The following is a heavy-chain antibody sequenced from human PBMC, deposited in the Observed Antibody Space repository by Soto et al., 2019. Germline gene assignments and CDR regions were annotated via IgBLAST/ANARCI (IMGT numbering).Heavy chain of an antibody. J-gene: IGHJ4*02. V-gene: IGHV4-39*01. CDR3: GKVLVGATGHTDSDS. Sequence: SETLSLTCTVSGGSIYRSGYYWGWIRQPPGRGLEWIGNIDYNGVAYSNPSLKSRVTISRDTSKNQFSLKLTSVTAAGTALYYCGKVLVGATGHTDSDSWGPGTLVTVSS. D-gene: IGHD2-15*01. CDR2: IDYNGVA. CDR1: GGSIYRSGYY.